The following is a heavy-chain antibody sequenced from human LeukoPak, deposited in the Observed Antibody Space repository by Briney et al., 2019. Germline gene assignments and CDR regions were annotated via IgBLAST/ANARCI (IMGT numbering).Heavy chain of an antibody. CDR3: ARDKRIIAAAWYGNWFDP. D-gene: IGHD6-13*01. Sequence: GGSLRLSCAASGFTFSSYRMNWVRQAPGKGLEWVSSISSSSSYIYYADSVKGRFTISRDNAKNSLYLQMNSLRAEDTAVYYCARDKRIIAAAWYGNWFDPWGQGTLVTVSS. CDR1: GFTFSSYR. V-gene: IGHV3-21*01. CDR2: ISSSSSYI. J-gene: IGHJ5*02.